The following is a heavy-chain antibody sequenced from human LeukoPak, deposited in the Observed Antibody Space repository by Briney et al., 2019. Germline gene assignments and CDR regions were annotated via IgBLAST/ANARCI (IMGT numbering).Heavy chain of an antibody. Sequence: GRPLRLSCTASGFTFGDYAMSWFRQAPGEGLEWVGFIRSKAHGGTTEYAASVKGRFTISRGDSKSIAYLQMDSLKTEDTAVYYCTRAGRYCSGGSCYSFYWGQGTLVTVSS. J-gene: IGHJ4*02. CDR2: IRSKAHGGTT. CDR1: GFTFGDYA. V-gene: IGHV3-49*03. D-gene: IGHD2-15*01. CDR3: TRAGRYCSGGSCYSFY.